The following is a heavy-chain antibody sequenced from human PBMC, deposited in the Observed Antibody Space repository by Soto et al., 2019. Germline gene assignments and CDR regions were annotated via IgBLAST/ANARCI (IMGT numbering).Heavy chain of an antibody. CDR3: AKDSLGGMGTVMMPGTD. D-gene: IGHD4-17*01. Sequence: VQLVESGGGVVQPGRSLRLSCEVSGLTFSTYGFHWVRQAPGKGLEWVEVISYDLRKTHYADSVRGRFTISRDNSKNTRYLQMNDLRADDTALYYCAKDSLGGMGTVMMPGTDWGQGTLVTVSS. J-gene: IGHJ4*02. CDR2: ISYDLRKT. V-gene: IGHV3-30*18. CDR1: GLTFSTYG.